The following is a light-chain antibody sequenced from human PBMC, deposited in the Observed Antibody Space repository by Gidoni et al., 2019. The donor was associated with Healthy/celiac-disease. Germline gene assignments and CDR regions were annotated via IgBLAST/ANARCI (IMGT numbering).Light chain of an antibody. CDR3: QQRSNWPPVLT. CDR1: QSVSSY. CDR2: DAS. Sequence: EIVLTQSPATLSLSPGERSTLSCRASQSVSSYLAWYQQKPCQAPRLLIYDASNRATGIPAMFSGSGSGTDFTLTISSLEPEDFAVYYCQQRSNWPPVLTFGGGTKVEIK. V-gene: IGKV3-11*01. J-gene: IGKJ4*01.